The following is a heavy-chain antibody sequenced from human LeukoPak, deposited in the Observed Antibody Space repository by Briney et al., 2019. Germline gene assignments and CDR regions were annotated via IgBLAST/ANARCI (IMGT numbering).Heavy chain of an antibody. J-gene: IGHJ4*02. CDR2: ISSSSSTI. CDR1: GVTFSSYS. D-gene: IGHD6-19*01. V-gene: IGHV3-48*01. CDR3: ARDRSSGWYETGY. Sequence: GGSLRLSCAASGVTFSSYSMNWVRQAPGKGLEWVSYISSSSSTIYYADSVKGRFTISRDNAKNSLYLQMNSLRAEDTAVYYCARDRSSGWYETGYWGQGTLVTVSS.